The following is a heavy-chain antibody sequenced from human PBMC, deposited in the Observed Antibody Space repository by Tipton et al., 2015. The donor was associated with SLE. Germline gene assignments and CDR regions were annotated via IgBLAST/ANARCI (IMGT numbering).Heavy chain of an antibody. V-gene: IGHV4-39*01. CDR3: ARSSGRLDYYYYAMDV. J-gene: IGHJ6*02. CDR2: IYYSGST. D-gene: IGHD1-26*01. CDR1: GASISSGDHF. Sequence: TLSLTCTVSGASISSGDHFWGWIRQPPGKGLEWIGSIYYSGSTSYNPSLKSRVTISVDTSKNQFSLKLSSVTAADTAVYYCARSSGRLDYYYYAMDVWGQGTTVTVSS.